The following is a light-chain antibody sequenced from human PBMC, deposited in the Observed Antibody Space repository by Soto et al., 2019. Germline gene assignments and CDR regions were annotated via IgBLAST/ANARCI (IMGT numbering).Light chain of an antibody. Sequence: QSVLTQLPSVSGAPGQRVTISCTGSTSDIGAGFDVHWYQQLPGKAPKLLIYGNTNRPSGVPDRFSGSKSGTSASLAITGLQAEDEADYYCQSYDSSLSGNYVFGTGTKVTVL. CDR2: GNT. J-gene: IGLJ1*01. CDR1: TSDIGAGFD. V-gene: IGLV1-40*01. CDR3: QSYDSSLSGNYV.